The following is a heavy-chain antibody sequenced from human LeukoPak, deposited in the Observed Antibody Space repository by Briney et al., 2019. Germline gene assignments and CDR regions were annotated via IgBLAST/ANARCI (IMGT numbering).Heavy chain of an antibody. CDR3: ARRIASAGTAGFDF. V-gene: IGHV4-4*07. CDR1: GGSISSYY. J-gene: IGHJ4*02. CDR2: IYSTGST. Sequence: PSETLSLTCTVSGGSISSYYWSWNRQPAGKGLEWIGRIYSTGSTNYNPSLKSRVTMSVDTSKNQFSLRLRSVTAADTAVYYCARRIASAGTAGFDFWGQGALVTVSS. D-gene: IGHD6-13*01.